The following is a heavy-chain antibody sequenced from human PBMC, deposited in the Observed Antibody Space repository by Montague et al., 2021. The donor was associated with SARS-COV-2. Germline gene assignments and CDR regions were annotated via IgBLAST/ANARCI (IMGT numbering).Heavy chain of an antibody. Sequence: SETLSLTCAVSRGSFSNYYWTRIRQSPGKGLEWIGEINQCGAPNYTPSXXSRVTISLDTSKKQISLKLNSVTVADTAVFFCARGRPVQGSFRHFDSISSGALDIWAQGSLVIVSS. CDR2: INQCGAP. CDR1: RGSFSNYY. V-gene: IGHV4-34*01. J-gene: IGHJ3*02. CDR3: ARGRPVQGSFRHFDSISSGALDI. D-gene: IGHD3-9*01.